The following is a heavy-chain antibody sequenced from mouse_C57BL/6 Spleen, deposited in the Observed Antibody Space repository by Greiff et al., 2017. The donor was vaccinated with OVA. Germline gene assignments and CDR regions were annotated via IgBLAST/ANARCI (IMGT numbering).Heavy chain of an antibody. Sequence: VQLQQSGAELARPGASVKLSCKASGYTFTSYGISWVKQRTGQGLEWIGEIYPRSGNTYYNEKFKGKATLTADKSSSTAYMELRSLTSEDSAVYYYASPSYGRCYFDDWGQGTTRTVSA. CDR2: IYPRSGNT. J-gene: IGHJ2*01. D-gene: IGHD1-1*01. CDR3: ASPSYGRCYFDD. CDR1: GYTFTSYG. V-gene: IGHV1-81*01.